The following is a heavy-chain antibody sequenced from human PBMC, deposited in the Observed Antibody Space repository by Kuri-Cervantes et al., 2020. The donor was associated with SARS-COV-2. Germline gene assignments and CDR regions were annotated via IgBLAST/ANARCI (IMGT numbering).Heavy chain of an antibody. Sequence: GSLRLSCTVSGGSISSSSYYWGWIRQPPGEGLEWIGSIYYSGSTYYNPSLKSRVTISVDTSKDQFSLKLSSVTAADTAVYYCARGGVVPVSFDYWGQGTLVTVSS. CDR1: GGSISSSSYY. J-gene: IGHJ4*02. CDR3: ARGGVVPVSFDY. CDR2: IYYSGST. D-gene: IGHD2-21*01. V-gene: IGHV4-39*07.